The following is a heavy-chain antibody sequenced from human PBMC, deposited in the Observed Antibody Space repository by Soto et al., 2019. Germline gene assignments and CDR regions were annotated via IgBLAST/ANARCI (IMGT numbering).Heavy chain of an antibody. D-gene: IGHD6-13*01. CDR3: VASLAASGLNWLDP. CDR2: IFANGHT. CDR1: GASITNFY. Sequence: SETLSLTCPVSGASITNFYWSWIRQSARKGLEWIGLIFANGHTDYNPSLKSRVTMSVDASKNQFSLRLTSMTAADTAVYYCVASLAASGLNWLDPWGRGTLVTVSS. J-gene: IGHJ5*02. V-gene: IGHV4-4*07.